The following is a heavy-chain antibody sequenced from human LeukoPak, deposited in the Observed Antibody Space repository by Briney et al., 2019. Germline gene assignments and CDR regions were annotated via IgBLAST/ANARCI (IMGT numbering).Heavy chain of an antibody. J-gene: IGHJ4*02. Sequence: SETLSLTCAVYGGSFSGYYWSWIRQPPGKGLEWIGYIYYSGSTNYNPSLKSRVTISVDTSKNQFPLKLSSVTAADTAVYYCARDLNNSGSYYYWGQGTLVTVSS. D-gene: IGHD1-26*01. V-gene: IGHV4-59*01. CDR1: GGSFSGYY. CDR2: IYYSGST. CDR3: ARDLNNSGSYYY.